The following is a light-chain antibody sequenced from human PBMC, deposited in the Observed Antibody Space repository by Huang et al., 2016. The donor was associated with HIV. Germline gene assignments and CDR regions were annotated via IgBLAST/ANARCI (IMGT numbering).Light chain of an antibody. Sequence: DIQMTQSPSSLSASVGDRVTISCRSSQSFSSSLNWYQQRPGKAPKLLIYAAFSLQSGVPSRFSGSGSGTDFSLTINSLQPEDFATYYCQQSDSTPYTFGQGTKLEIK. CDR2: AAF. CDR3: QQSDSTPYT. V-gene: IGKV1-39*01. J-gene: IGKJ2*01. CDR1: QSFSSS.